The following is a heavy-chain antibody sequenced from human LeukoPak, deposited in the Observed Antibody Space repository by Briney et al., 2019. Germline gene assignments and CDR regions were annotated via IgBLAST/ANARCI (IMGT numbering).Heavy chain of an antibody. CDR1: GASISSYY. V-gene: IGHV4-4*07. D-gene: IGHD2-15*01. CDR3: ARGGCSGGSCYSSIEYYYYYMDV. Sequence: SETLSLTCTVSGASISSYYWSWIRQPAGKGLEWIGRIYTRVSTNYIPSLKSPVTMSVDTSKNQFSLTLSSVNAADTAVYYCARGGCSGGSCYSSIEYYYYYMDVWGKGTTVTVSS. J-gene: IGHJ6*03. CDR2: IYTRVST.